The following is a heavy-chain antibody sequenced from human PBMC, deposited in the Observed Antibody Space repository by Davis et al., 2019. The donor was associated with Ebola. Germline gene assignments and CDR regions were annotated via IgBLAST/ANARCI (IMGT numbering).Heavy chain of an antibody. D-gene: IGHD6-19*01. J-gene: IGHJ4*02. CDR3: ARASFGYNSGWYADY. CDR1: GYSFTTYG. Sequence: ASVKVSRKTSGYSFTTYGISWVRQAPGQGLEWMGWVHGGNGNTKYSQRFQGRVTITTDTSASTVYLDLTSLSSDDTAVFYCARASFGYNSGWYADYWGPGSLVTVSS. CDR2: VHGGNGNT. V-gene: IGHV1-18*01.